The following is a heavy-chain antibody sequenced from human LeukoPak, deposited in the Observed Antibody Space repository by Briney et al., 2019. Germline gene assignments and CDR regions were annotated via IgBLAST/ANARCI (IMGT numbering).Heavy chain of an antibody. Sequence: GGSLRLSCAASGFTFSNYWMSWVRQAPGKGLEWVANIKQDGSEKYYVDSVRGRFTISRDNAKISLYLQMNSLRAEDTAVYYCAKDREWLGVLGYWGQGTLVTVSS. V-gene: IGHV3-7*01. J-gene: IGHJ4*02. CDR1: GFTFSNYW. CDR3: AKDREWLGVLGY. D-gene: IGHD3-3*01. CDR2: IKQDGSEK.